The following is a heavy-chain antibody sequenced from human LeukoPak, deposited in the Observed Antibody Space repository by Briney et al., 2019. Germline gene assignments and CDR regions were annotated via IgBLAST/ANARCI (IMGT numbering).Heavy chain of an antibody. CDR1: GGSISPYY. D-gene: IGHD1-26*01. J-gene: IGHJ6*03. Sequence: SETLSLTCTVSGGSISPYYWSWIRQPPGKGLEWIGYIYYSGTTNYNPSLKSRVTMSVDTSNNHLSLRLTSVTAADTAVYYCARIVGSKTYYYYYMDVWGKGTTVTVSS. V-gene: IGHV4-59*01. CDR2: IYYSGTT. CDR3: ARIVGSKTYYYYYMDV.